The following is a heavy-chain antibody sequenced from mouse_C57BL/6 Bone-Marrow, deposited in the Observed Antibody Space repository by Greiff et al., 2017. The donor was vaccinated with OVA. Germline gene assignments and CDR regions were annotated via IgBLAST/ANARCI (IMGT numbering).Heavy chain of an antibody. CDR1: GFTFSSYA. Sequence: EVKVVESGEGLVKPGGSLKLSCAASGFTFSSYAMSWVRQTPEKRLEWVAYISSGGDYIYYADTVKGRFTLSRDNARNTLYPQMSSLKSEDTAMYYCTRDLFDYDEGFDYWGQGTTLTVSA. J-gene: IGHJ2*01. CDR2: ISSGGDYI. D-gene: IGHD2-4*01. V-gene: IGHV5-9-1*02. CDR3: TRDLFDYDEGFDY.